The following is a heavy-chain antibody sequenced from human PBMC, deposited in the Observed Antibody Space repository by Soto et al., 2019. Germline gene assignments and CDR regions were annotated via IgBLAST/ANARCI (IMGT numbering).Heavy chain of an antibody. CDR2: IGTAGDT. V-gene: IGHV3-13*01. J-gene: IGHJ6*02. CDR3: ARDFVVGGPTINYYYGMDV. Sequence: GGSLRLSCAASGFTFSSYDMHWVRQATGKGLEWVSAIGTAGDTYYADSVKGRFTISRDNSKNTLYLQMNSLGAEDTAVYYCARDFVVGGPTINYYYGMDVWGQGTTVTVSS. D-gene: IGHD1-26*01. CDR1: GFTFSSYD.